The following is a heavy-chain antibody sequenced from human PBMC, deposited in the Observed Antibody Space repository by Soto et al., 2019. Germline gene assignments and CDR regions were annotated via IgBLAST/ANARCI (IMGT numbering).Heavy chain of an antibody. CDR2: IIPIFGTA. D-gene: IGHD3-22*01. CDR3: ARGEYYYDSSGSPDAFDI. Sequence: SVKVSCKASGGTFSSYAISWVRQAPGQGLEWMGGIIPIFGTANYAQKFQGRVTITADESTSTAYMELSSLRSEDTAVYYCARGEYYYDSSGSPDAFDIWGQGTMVTVSS. J-gene: IGHJ3*02. CDR1: GGTFSSYA. V-gene: IGHV1-69*13.